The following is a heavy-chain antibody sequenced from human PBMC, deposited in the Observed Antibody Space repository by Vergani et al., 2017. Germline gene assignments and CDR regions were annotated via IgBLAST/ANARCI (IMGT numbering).Heavy chain of an antibody. CDR3: ATRVFGY. J-gene: IGHJ4*02. CDR1: GYTFTSYD. Sequence: QVQLVQSGAEVKKPGASVKVSCKASGYTFTSYDINWVRQATGQGVEWMGWMNPNSGNTGYAQNFQGRVTMTRYTSTSTDYMELTSLRSEYTSVYYCATRVFGYWGQGTLVTVSS. CDR2: MNPNSGNT. V-gene: IGHV1-8*01.